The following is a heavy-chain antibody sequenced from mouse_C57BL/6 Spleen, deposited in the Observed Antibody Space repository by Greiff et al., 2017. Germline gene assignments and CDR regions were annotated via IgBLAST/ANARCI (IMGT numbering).Heavy chain of an antibody. D-gene: IGHD2-12*01. CDR1: GFTFSDYG. V-gene: IGHV5-15*01. J-gene: IGHJ2*01. Sequence: EVHLQESGAGLVQPGASLKLSCAASGFTFSDYGMKWVRQTPGKGLEWVAFISHLACSINYDDTVTGRFTISRENAKNTLYLEMSSLRSEDTAMYSCARQAYSNYFDDWGQGTTLTVSS. CDR2: ISHLACSI. CDR3: ARQAYSNYFDD.